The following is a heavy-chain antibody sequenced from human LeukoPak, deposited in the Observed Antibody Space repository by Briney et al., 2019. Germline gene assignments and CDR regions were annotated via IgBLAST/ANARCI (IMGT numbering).Heavy chain of an antibody. D-gene: IGHD3-10*01. V-gene: IGHV3-33*01. CDR2: IWYDGSNK. CDR3: ASDREAGLVRDQHFDY. J-gene: IGHJ4*02. Sequence: PGRSLRLSCAASGFTFSSYGMHWVRQAPGKGLEWVAVIWYDGSNKYYADSVKGRFTISRDNSKNTLYLQMNSLRAEDTAVYYCASDREAGLVRDQHFDYWGQGTLVTVSS. CDR1: GFTFSSYG.